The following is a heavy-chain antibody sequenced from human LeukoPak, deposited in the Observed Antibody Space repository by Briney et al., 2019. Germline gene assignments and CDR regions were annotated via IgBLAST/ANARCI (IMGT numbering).Heavy chain of an antibody. V-gene: IGHV3-11*01. Sequence: GGSLRLSCAASGFTFSDYYMSWIRQAPGKGLEWVSYISSSGSTIYYADSVKGRFTISRDNAKNSLYLQMNSLRAEDTAVYYCASLGDDSIFGVVTLTDEYYMDVWGKGTTVTVSS. J-gene: IGHJ6*03. D-gene: IGHD3-3*01. CDR2: ISSSGSTI. CDR3: ASLGDDSIFGVVTLTDEYYMDV. CDR1: GFTFSDYY.